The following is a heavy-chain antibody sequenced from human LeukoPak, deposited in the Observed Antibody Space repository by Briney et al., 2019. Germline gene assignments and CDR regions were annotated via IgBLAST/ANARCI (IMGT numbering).Heavy chain of an antibody. J-gene: IGHJ4*02. CDR1: GGSISSSSYS. CDR3: ARRAERYSSSWYDY. V-gene: IGHV4-39*01. CDR2: LYYSGST. Sequence: SETLSLTCTVSGGSISSSSYSWGWIRQPPGKGLEWIGSLYYSGSTYYNPSLKSRVAMSVDTSKNQFSLKLSSVTAADTAVYYCARRAERYSSSWYDYWGQGTLVTVSS. D-gene: IGHD6-13*01.